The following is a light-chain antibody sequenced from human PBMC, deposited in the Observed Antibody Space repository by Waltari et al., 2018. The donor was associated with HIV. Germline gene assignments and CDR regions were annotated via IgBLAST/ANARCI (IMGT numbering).Light chain of an antibody. CDR2: GAS. CDR3: QQYGRSPPYT. Sequence: EIVLTQSPGTLSLSPGERATLSCRASQSVSNAYLAWYQQKPGQAPRLLIYGASSMATGIPDRFSGSGSGTDFTLTISRLEPEDFAVYYCQQYGRSPPYTFGQGTKLEI. V-gene: IGKV3-20*01. J-gene: IGKJ2*01. CDR1: QSVSNAY.